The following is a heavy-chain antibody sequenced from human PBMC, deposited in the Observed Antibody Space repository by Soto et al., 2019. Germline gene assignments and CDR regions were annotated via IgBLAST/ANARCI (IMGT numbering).Heavy chain of an antibody. J-gene: IGHJ4*03. D-gene: IGHD6-19*01. CDR2: TYYRSKWYN. Sequence: SQTLSLTCAISGDSVSSNIAAWNWIRQSPSRGLEWLGRTYYRSKWYNDYAVSVKSRITITPDTSKNQFSLQLNSVTPYDTVVYYCARDRSSGLYYFDYWGPGTMVTVSS. CDR1: GDSVSSNIAA. V-gene: IGHV6-1*01. CDR3: ARDRSSGLYYFDY.